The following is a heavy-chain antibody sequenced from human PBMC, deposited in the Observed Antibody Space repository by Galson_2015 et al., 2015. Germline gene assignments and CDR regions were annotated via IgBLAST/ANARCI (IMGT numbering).Heavy chain of an antibody. Sequence: PALVKPTQTLTLTCTFSGFSLSTSGMRVSWIRQPPGKALEWLARIDWDNDKFYSTSLKTRLTISKDTSKNQVVLTMTNMDPVDTGTYYCARAGYSGSWYDHDYWGQGTLVTVSS. CDR3: ARAGYSGSWYDHDY. CDR2: IDWDNDK. D-gene: IGHD6-13*01. J-gene: IGHJ4*02. CDR1: GFSLSTSGMR. V-gene: IGHV2-70*04.